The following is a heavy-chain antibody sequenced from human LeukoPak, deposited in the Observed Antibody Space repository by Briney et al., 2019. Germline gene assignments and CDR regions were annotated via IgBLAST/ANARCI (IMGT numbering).Heavy chain of an antibody. CDR3: ARAYCVGDCTVLHVYFDN. Sequence: SETLSLTCTASGGSISSYYWSWIRQPPGKGLDWIGFIYHNGRTDYNPSLKSRVTISADTSKNQFSLRLSSVTAADTAVYYCARAYCVGDCTVLHVYFDNWGQGTLVTVSS. D-gene: IGHD2-21*02. V-gene: IGHV4-59*01. J-gene: IGHJ4*02. CDR1: GGSISSYY. CDR2: IYHNGRT.